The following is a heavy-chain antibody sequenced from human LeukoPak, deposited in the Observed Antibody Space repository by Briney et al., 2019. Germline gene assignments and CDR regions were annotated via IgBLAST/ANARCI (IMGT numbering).Heavy chain of an antibody. J-gene: IGHJ4*02. V-gene: IGHV4-34*01. CDR2: INHSGST. CDR1: GGSFSGYY. D-gene: IGHD6-19*01. Sequence: KPSETLSLTCAVYGGSFSGYYWSWIRQPPGKGLEWIGEINHSGSTNYNPSLKSRVTISVDTSKNQFSLKLSSVAAADTAVYYCARGRYSSGWYRRGWPVDYWGQGTLVTVSS. CDR3: ARGRYSSGWYRRGWPVDY.